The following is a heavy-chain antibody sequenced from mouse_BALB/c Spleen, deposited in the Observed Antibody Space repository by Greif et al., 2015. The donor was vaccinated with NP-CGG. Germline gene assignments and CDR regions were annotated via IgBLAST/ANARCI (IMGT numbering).Heavy chain of an antibody. CDR3: EKRTPPTSFYY. CDR1: GYTFTSYW. J-gene: IGHJ2*01. V-gene: IGHV1-7*01. Sequence: QVQLQQSGAELAKPGASVKMSCKASGYTFTSYWMHWVKQRPGQGLEWIGYINPSTGYTEYNQKFKDKATLTADKSSSPAYMQRSSLPSEASAVFYCEKRTPPTSFYYGGQGPPPPFSS. CDR2: INPSTGYT. D-gene: IGHD2-10*01.